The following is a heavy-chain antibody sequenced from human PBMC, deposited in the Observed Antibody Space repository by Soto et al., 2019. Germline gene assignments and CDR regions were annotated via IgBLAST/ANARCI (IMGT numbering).Heavy chain of an antibody. CDR1: GDSVSSNSAA. CDR2: PYYRSKWYN. J-gene: IGHJ4*02. V-gene: IGHV6-1*01. CDR3: ARSRVAKDSAGFDH. D-gene: IGHD5-18*01. Sequence: QVQLQQSGPGLVKPSQTLSLTCAISGDSVSSNSAAWNWIRQSPSRGLEWLGRPYYRSKWYNDYAVSVKSRIPINPDTSKNQFSLQLNSVTPEDTAVYYCARSRVAKDSAGFDHWGQGTLVTVSS.